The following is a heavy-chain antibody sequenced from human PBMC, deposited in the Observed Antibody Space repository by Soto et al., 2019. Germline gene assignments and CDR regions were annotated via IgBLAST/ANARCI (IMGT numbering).Heavy chain of an antibody. Sequence: GGSLRLSCAASGFTFTRYSMNWVRQAPGKGLEWVSSISSSSSYIYYADSVKGRFTISRDNAKNSLYLQMNSLRAEDTAVYYCARDGVRWDYYYYGMDVWGQGTTVTVSS. CDR1: GFTFTRYS. CDR2: ISSSSSYI. D-gene: IGHD4-17*01. CDR3: ARDGVRWDYYYYGMDV. V-gene: IGHV3-21*01. J-gene: IGHJ6*02.